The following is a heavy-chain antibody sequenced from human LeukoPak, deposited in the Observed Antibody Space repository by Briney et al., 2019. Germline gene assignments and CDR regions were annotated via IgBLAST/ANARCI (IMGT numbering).Heavy chain of an antibody. CDR1: GYTFTSYY. Sequence: GASVKVSCKASGYTFTSYYMHWVRQAPGQGLEWMGIINPSGGSTSYAQKFQGRVTMTRDTSRSTVYMELSSLRSEDTAVYYCATQPNYYDSSGYYYLSPLDYWGQGTLVTVSS. CDR3: ATQPNYYDSSGYYYLSPLDY. J-gene: IGHJ4*02. CDR2: INPSGGST. D-gene: IGHD3-22*01. V-gene: IGHV1-46*01.